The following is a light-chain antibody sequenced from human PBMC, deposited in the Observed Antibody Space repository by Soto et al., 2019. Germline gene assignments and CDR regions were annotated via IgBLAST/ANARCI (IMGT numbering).Light chain of an antibody. J-gene: IGKJ1*01. CDR1: ESLLHSNGNNY. CDR3: MQALQTGWT. Sequence: IVITQSPLSLPVTPGEPASISGRSSESLLHSNGNNYLDWYLQKPGQSPQLLIYLASTRASGVPARLSGSGSATDFALKISRAEAEDVGVYYAMQALQTGWTYGQGTKV. CDR2: LAS. V-gene: IGKV2-28*01.